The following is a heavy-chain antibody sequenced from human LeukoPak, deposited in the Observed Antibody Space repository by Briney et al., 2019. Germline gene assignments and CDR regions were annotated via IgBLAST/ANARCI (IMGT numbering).Heavy chain of an antibody. Sequence: QPGGSLRLSCTASGLSLNSYAMSWVRQVPGKGLEWVSASSSSDDGKWYAESVRGRFTISRDTSKNTVYLQMSSLRAEDTAVYYCAKDKHGSGSYPFDYWGQGTLVTVSS. D-gene: IGHD1-26*01. CDR1: GLSLNSYA. V-gene: IGHV3-23*01. J-gene: IGHJ4*02. CDR2: SSSSDDGK. CDR3: AKDKHGSGSYPFDY.